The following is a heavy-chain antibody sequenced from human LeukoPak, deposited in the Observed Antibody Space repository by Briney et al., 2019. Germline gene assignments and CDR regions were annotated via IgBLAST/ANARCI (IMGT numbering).Heavy chain of an antibody. J-gene: IGHJ4*02. V-gene: IGHV3-23*01. D-gene: IGHD3-22*01. CDR2: ISGTGDRP. CDR3: ARYFSDSSGQYYFDL. CDR1: GFTFINYA. Sequence: GGSLRLSCAASGFTFINYAMNWVRQAPGKGLEWVSGISGTGDRPSYADSVKGRFTISRDNSKNMFYLQMNSLIPEDTAVYYCARYFSDSSGQYYFDLWGQGTLVTVSS.